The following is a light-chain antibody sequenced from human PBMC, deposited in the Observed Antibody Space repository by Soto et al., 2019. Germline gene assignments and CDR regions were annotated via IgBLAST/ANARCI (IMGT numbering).Light chain of an antibody. CDR2: MAS. J-gene: IGKJ3*01. CDR3: QHYNSYSVT. Sequence: DIQMTQSPSTLSASVGDRVTITCRASQSISSWLAWYQQKPGKAPKLLIYMASSLESGVPSRFSGSGSGKEFTLAISSLQPDDFATYYCQHYNSYSVTFGPGTKVDIK. CDR1: QSISSW. V-gene: IGKV1-5*03.